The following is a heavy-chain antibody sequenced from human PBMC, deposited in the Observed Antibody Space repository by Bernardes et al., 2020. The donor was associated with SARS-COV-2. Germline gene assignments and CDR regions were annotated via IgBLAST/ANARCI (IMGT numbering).Heavy chain of an antibody. J-gene: IGHJ1*01. CDR3: ADVPASDF. D-gene: IGHD6-6*01. V-gene: IGHV3-23*01. CDR1: VLTSSIYS. Sequence: GSLRLPCAAAVLTSSIYSISWARPAPGEGLEWVSAISPSGGDTYYTDSVRGRFTISRDNSKNTLYLQMNSLRADDTAVYYCADVPASDFWGQGTLVTVSS. CDR2: ISPSGGDT.